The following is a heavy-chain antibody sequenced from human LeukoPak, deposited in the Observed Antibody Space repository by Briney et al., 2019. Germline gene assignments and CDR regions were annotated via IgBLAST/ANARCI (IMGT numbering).Heavy chain of an antibody. Sequence: SETLSLTCTVSGGSISSSSYYWGWIREPPGKGLEWIGSIYYSGSTYYKPSLKSRVTISVDTSNNQFSLKVSSVTAADTAVYYCARRELLSTPDAFDIWGQGTMVTVSS. D-gene: IGHD3-10*01. V-gene: IGHV4-39*01. CDR3: ARRELLSTPDAFDI. CDR2: IYYSGST. J-gene: IGHJ3*02. CDR1: GGSISSSSYY.